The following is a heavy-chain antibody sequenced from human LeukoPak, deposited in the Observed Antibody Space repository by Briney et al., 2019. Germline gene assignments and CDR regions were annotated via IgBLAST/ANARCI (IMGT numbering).Heavy chain of an antibody. Sequence: PSQTLSLTCTVSGGSISSGGYYWSWIRQHPGKGLEWIGYIYYGGSTYYNPSLKSRVTISVDTSKNQFSLKLSSVTAADTAVYYCARENDYGGNRGDYWGQGTLVTVSS. J-gene: IGHJ4*02. D-gene: IGHD4-23*01. CDR1: GGSISSGGYY. V-gene: IGHV4-31*03. CDR3: ARENDYGGNRGDY. CDR2: IYYGGST.